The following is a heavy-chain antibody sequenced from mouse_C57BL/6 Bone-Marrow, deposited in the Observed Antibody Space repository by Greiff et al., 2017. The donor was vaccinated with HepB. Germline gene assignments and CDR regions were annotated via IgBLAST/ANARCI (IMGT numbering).Heavy chain of an antibody. D-gene: IGHD2-4*01. CDR1: GFSFNTYA. J-gene: IGHJ4*01. CDR2: IRSKSNNYAT. V-gene: IGHV10-1*01. CDR3: VSDYDDAMDY. Sequence: EVMLVESGGGLVQPKGSLKLSCAASGFSFNTYAMNWVRQAPGKGLEWVARIRSKSNNYATYYADSVKDRFTISRDDSESMLYLQMNNLKTEDTAMYYCVSDYDDAMDYWGQGTSVTVSS.